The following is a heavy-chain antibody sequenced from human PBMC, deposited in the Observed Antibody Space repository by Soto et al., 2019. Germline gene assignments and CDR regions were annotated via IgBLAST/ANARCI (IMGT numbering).Heavy chain of an antibody. V-gene: IGHV3-23*01. CDR3: SKGWGDY. Sequence: EVRLLESGGGLVEPGGSLRLSCVASVFTLSSYVTSWVRQAPGKGLEWVSGISAGSGSTHYADSVKGRFTISRDDSKNTLYLQMNILRVEDTALYYCSKGWGDYWGQGTVVTVSS. D-gene: IGHD1-26*01. CDR1: VFTLSSYV. CDR2: ISAGSGST. J-gene: IGHJ4*02.